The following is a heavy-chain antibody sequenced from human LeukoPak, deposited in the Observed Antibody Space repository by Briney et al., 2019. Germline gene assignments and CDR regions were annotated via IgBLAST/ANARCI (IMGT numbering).Heavy chain of an antibody. CDR1: GGTFISYA. Sequence: SVKVSCKASGGTFISYAISWVRQAPGQGLEWMGGIIPIFGTANYAQKFQGRVTMTRDTSTSTVYMELSSLRSEDTAVYYCARPTYYYDSSGYDLYYSDYWGQGTLVTVSS. CDR2: IIPIFGTA. V-gene: IGHV1-69*05. J-gene: IGHJ4*02. D-gene: IGHD3-22*01. CDR3: ARPTYYYDSSGYDLYYSDY.